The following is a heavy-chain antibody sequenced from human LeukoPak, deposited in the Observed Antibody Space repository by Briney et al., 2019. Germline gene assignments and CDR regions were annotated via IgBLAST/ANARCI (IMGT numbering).Heavy chain of an antibody. CDR2: INGDGRTT. CDR3: AGDGHYGMYV. CDR1: GFTFSSYW. Sequence: GGSLRLSCVASGFTFSSYWMHWVRQAPGKGLVWVSHINGDGRTTTYADSVKGRFTISRDNAKNTLYLQVNGLRVDDTAVYYCAGDGHYGMYVWGQGTTVTVSS. V-gene: IGHV3-74*01. J-gene: IGHJ6*02.